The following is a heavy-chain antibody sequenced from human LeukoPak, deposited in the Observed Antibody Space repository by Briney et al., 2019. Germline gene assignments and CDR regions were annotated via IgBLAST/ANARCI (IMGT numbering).Heavy chain of an antibody. D-gene: IGHD5-18*01. V-gene: IGHV4-59*01. CDR2: IYYSGST. CDR1: GGSISSYY. J-gene: IGHJ6*03. Sequence: SETLSLTCTVSGGSISSYYWSWIRQPPGKGLEWIGYIYYSGSTNYNPSLKSRVTISVDTSKNQFSLKLSSVTAADTAVYYCARNSEADTAMVLFFPNYYYYYMDVWGKGTTVTISS. CDR3: ARNSEADTAMVLFFPNYYYYYMDV.